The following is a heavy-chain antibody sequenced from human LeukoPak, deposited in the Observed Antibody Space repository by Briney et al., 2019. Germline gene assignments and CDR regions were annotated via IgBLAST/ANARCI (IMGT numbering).Heavy chain of an antibody. V-gene: IGHV1-18*01. Sequence: EASVKVSCKASGYTFNGYGISWVRQAPGQGLEWMGWISAYNGNTNYAQKFQGRVTMTTDTSTSTAYMELRSLRSDDTAVYYCARDGSGSYYFDYWGQGTLVTVSS. CDR3: ARDGSGSYYFDY. CDR1: GYTFNGYG. J-gene: IGHJ4*02. D-gene: IGHD1-26*01. CDR2: ISAYNGNT.